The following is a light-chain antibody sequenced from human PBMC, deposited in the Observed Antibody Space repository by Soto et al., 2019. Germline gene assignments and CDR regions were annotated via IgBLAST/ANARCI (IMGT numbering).Light chain of an antibody. CDR2: AAS. Sequence: IQLTQSPSSLSASVLYIVTITFRSSQGIISYLAWYQQKPGKAPKLLIYAASTLQSGVPSRFSGSGSGTDFTLTISSLEPEDFAVYYCKQRSNLITFGQGTRLEIK. V-gene: IGKV1-9*01. CDR3: KQRSNLIT. CDR1: QGIISY. J-gene: IGKJ5*01.